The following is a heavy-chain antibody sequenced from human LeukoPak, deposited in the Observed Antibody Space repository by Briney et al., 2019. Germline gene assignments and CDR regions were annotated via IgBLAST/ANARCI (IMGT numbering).Heavy chain of an antibody. CDR3: AKITGTTSEDY. J-gene: IGHJ4*02. CDR1: GFTFSSYG. Sequence: GGSLRLSCAASGFTFSSYGMHWVRQAPGKGLEWVAVISYDGSNKYYADPVKGRFTISRDNSKNTLYLQMNSLRAEDTAVYYCAKITGTTSEDYWGQGTLVTVSS. D-gene: IGHD1-7*01. V-gene: IGHV3-30*18. CDR2: ISYDGSNK.